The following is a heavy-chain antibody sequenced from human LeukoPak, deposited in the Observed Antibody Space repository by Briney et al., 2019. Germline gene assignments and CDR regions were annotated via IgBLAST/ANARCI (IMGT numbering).Heavy chain of an antibody. V-gene: IGHV4-59*01. CDR1: GGSISSYY. CDR3: ARADCSGGSCYYYYMDV. Sequence: PSETLSLTCTVSGGSISSYYWSWIRQPPGKGLERIGYIYYSGSTNYNPSLKSRVTISVDTSKNQFSLKLSSVTAADTAVYYCARADCSGGSCYYYYMDVWGKGTTVTVSS. D-gene: IGHD2-15*01. CDR2: IYYSGST. J-gene: IGHJ6*03.